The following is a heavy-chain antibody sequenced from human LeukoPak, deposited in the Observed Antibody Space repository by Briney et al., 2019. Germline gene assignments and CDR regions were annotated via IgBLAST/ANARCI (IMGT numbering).Heavy chain of an antibody. J-gene: IGHJ6*04. CDR1: GFTFSSYE. Sequence: GGSLRLSCAASGFTFSSYEMNWVRRAPGKGLEWGSYISSSVSTIYYADSGKGRFTISRDNAKNSLYLQMNSLRAEDTDVYYCAELGITMIGGVWGKGTTVTISS. CDR2: ISSSVSTI. V-gene: IGHV3-48*03. CDR3: AELGITMIGGV. D-gene: IGHD3-10*02.